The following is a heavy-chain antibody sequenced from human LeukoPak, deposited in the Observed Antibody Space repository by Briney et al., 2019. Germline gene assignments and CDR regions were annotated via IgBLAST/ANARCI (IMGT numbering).Heavy chain of an antibody. CDR3: CGVVILDYYYYGMDV. V-gene: IGHV3-23*01. CDR1: GFTFSSYA. D-gene: IGHD3-3*01. J-gene: IGHJ6*02. CDR2: ISGNGGST. Sequence: GGSLRLSCAASGFTFSSYAMSWVRQAPGKGLEWVTAISGNGGSTYYADSVKGRFTISRDNSKNTLYLQMSSLRAEDTAVYYCCGVVILDYYYYGMDVWGQGTTVTVFS.